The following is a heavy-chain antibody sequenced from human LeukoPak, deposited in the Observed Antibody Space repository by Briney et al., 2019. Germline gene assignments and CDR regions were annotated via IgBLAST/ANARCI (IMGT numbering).Heavy chain of an antibody. CDR2: ISYDGSNK. D-gene: IGHD3-3*01. V-gene: IGHV3-30-3*01. CDR3: AKVEEYYDFWSGSNLDY. J-gene: IGHJ4*02. Sequence: GGSLRLSCAASGFTFSSYAMHWVRRAPGKGLEWVAVISYDGSNKYYADSVKGRFTISRDNSKNTLYLQMNSLRAEDTAVYYCAKVEEYYDFWSGSNLDYWGQGTLVTVSS. CDR1: GFTFSSYA.